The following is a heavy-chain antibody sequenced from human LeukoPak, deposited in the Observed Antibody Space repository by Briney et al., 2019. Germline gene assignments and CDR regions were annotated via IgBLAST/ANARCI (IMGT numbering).Heavy chain of an antibody. CDR2: ISYDGSNK. D-gene: IGHD3-22*01. CDR1: GFIPSRYW. CDR3: ARDTIYCYDSSGPSLSVYMDV. Sequence: TGGCLRLSCATSGFIPSRYWISGVREAPGKGVEWGAVISYDGSNKYDAVSENARFTICRDNSKNTLYLQMNSLRAEDTGVYYCARDTIYCYDSSGPSLSVYMDVWGQGTLVTVSS. J-gene: IGHJ4*02. V-gene: IGHV3-30-3*01.